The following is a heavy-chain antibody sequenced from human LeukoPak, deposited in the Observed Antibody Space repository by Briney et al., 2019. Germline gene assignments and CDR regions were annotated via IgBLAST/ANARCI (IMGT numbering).Heavy chain of an antibody. CDR3: ARGRSKNYGSGSYYSGNDY. J-gene: IGHJ4*02. CDR2: INHSGST. Sequence: SETLSLTCTVSGYSISSGYYWGWIRQPPGKGLEWIGEINHSGSTNYNPSLKSRVTISVDTSKNQFSLKLSSVTAADTAVYYCARGRSKNYGSGSYYSGNDYWGQGTLVTVSS. D-gene: IGHD3-10*01. CDR1: GYSISSGYY. V-gene: IGHV4-38-2*02.